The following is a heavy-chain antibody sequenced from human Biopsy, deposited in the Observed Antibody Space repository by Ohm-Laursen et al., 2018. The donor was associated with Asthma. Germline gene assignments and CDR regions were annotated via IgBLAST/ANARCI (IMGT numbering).Heavy chain of an antibody. CDR2: ISWNSGSI. V-gene: IGHV3-9*01. CDR3: ARSIYDFWSGYYGMDV. Sequence: SLRLSCAASGFTFDDYGMHWVRQAPGKGLEWVSGISWNSGSIGHADSVKGRFTISRDNSKNTLYLQMNSPRAEDTAVYYCARSIYDFWSGYYGMDVWGQGTTVTVSS. CDR1: GFTFDDYG. D-gene: IGHD3-3*01. J-gene: IGHJ6*02.